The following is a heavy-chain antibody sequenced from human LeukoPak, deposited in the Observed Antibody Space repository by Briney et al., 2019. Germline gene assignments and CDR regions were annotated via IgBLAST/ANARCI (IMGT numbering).Heavy chain of an antibody. CDR3: ARDSGRDAMIVVVPDY. CDR2: IYHSGST. CDR1: GYSISSGYY. V-gene: IGHV4-38-2*02. Sequence: SETLSLTCTVSGYSISSGYYWGWIRQPPGKGLEWIGSIYHSGSTYYNPSLKSRVTISVDTSKNQFSLKLSSVTAADTAVYYCARDSGRDAMIVVVPDYWGQGTLVTVSS. J-gene: IGHJ4*02. D-gene: IGHD3-22*01.